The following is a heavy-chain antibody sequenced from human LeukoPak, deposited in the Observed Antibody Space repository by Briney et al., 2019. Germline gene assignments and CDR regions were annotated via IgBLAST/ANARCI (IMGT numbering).Heavy chain of an antibody. CDR1: GYSISSGYY. CDR3: ARGPSGSWFDY. D-gene: IGHD6-13*01. CDR2: IYHSGST. V-gene: IGHV4-38-2*02. J-gene: IGHJ4*02. Sequence: PSETLSLTCTVSGYSISSGYYWGWIRQPPGKGLEWIGSIYHSGSTYYNPSLKSRVTISVDTSKNQFSLKLSSVTAADTAVYYCARGPSGSWFDYWGQGTLVTVSS.